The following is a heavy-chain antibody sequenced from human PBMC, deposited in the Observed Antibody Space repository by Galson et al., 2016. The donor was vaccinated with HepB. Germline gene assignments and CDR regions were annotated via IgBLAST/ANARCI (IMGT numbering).Heavy chain of an antibody. Sequence: LRLSCAASGFTFSTYGMHWVRQAPGKGLEWVAVIWYDGTSKYYVDSVKGRFTISRDNSKNTLNLQMNSLRAEDTAVYYCARGGYGDYGTVGDDYWGQGTLVTVSS. D-gene: IGHD4-17*01. CDR1: GFTFSTYG. CDR2: IWYDGTSK. CDR3: ARGGYGDYGTVGDDY. V-gene: IGHV3-33*01. J-gene: IGHJ4*02.